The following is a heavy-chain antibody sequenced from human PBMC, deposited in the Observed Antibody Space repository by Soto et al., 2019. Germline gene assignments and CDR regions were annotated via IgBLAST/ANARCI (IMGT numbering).Heavy chain of an antibody. J-gene: IGHJ4*02. CDR2: IAGSGGST. V-gene: IGHV3-23*01. Sequence: GSLGLSCSASGFTFSSYDISWVRQAPGKGLEWVSVIAGSGGSTYYADSVKGRFTISRDNSKNTLYLQMNSLRVEDTAVYYCAKGRAVAGFDYWGQGTLVTVSS. CDR3: AKGRAVAGFDY. D-gene: IGHD6-19*01. CDR1: GFTFSSYD.